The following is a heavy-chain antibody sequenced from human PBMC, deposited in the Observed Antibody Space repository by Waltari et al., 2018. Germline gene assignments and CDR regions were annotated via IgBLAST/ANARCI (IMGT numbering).Heavy chain of an antibody. Sequence: EEQLVESGGGLVQPGASLRLSCAVPGFPFSSYWMHWVRAAPGKGPLWVSRISSDASDTTYADSVKGRFTISRDNAKNTLYLQMNRLRAEDTAVYFCARVSRRTYRSPVPGRHYYYGMDVWGQGTTVTVSS. V-gene: IGHV3-74*03. CDR2: ISSDASDT. J-gene: IGHJ6*02. D-gene: IGHD1-1*01. CDR3: ARVSRRTYRSPVPGRHYYYGMDV. CDR1: GFPFSSYW.